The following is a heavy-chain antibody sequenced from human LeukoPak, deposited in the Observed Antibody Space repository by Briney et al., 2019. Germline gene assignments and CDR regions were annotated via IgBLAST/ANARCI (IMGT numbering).Heavy chain of an antibody. Sequence: SETLSLTCTVSGGSISSSSYYWGWIRQPPGKGLEWIGSIYYSGSTYYNPSLKSRVTISVDTSKNQFSLKLSSVTAADTAVYSCAREKVAVAGTGLDYWGQGTLVTVSS. CDR3: AREKVAVAGTGLDY. J-gene: IGHJ4*02. CDR2: IYYSGST. CDR1: GGSISSSSYY. D-gene: IGHD6-19*01. V-gene: IGHV4-39*07.